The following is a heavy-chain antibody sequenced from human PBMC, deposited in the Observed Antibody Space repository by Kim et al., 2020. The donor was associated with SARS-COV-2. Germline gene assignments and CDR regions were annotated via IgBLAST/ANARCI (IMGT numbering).Heavy chain of an antibody. CDR3: TTSGGY. D-gene: IGHD2-8*02. Sequence: TDGGTTEYAAPVKGRFTISRDDSKNTLYLQMNSLKTEDTAVYYCTTSGGYWGQGTLVTVSS. J-gene: IGHJ4*02. CDR2: TDGGTT. V-gene: IGHV3-15*01.